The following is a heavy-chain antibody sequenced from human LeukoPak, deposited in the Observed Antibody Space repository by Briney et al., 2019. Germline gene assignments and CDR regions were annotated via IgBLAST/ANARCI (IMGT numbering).Heavy chain of an antibody. CDR3: ARDLQADLNWFDP. D-gene: IGHD4-11*01. CDR2: IIPIFGTA. Sequence: SVKVSCKASGGTFSSYAISWVRQAPGQGLEWMGGIIPIFGTANYAQKFQGRVTITADESTSTAYMELSSLRSEDTAVYYCARDLQADLNWFDPWSQGTLVTVSS. J-gene: IGHJ5*02. CDR1: GGTFSSYA. V-gene: IGHV1-69*13.